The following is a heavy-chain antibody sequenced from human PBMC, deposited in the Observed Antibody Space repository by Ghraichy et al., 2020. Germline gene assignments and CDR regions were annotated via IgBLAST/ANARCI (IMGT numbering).Heavy chain of an antibody. Sequence: GGSLRLSCAASGFTFSTYSMNWVRQAPGKGLEWVSYIDRSSSTIYYADSVKGRFTISRDNAKNSLFLQMNSLRAEDTAVYYCAREHYDFWSGYYAPGPFDMWGQGTMVTVSS. CDR3: AREHYDFWSGYYAPGPFDM. J-gene: IGHJ3*02. D-gene: IGHD3-3*01. V-gene: IGHV3-48*01. CDR2: IDRSSSTI. CDR1: GFTFSTYS.